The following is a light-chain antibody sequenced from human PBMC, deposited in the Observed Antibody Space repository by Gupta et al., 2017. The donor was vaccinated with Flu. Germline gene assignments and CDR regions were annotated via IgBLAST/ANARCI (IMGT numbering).Light chain of an antibody. CDR1: SSDIGNYND. CDR2: EVD. V-gene: IGLV2-14*01. Sequence: TSSDIGNYNDVSWYQHHPGKAPQLVIYEVDNRPSGVSSRFSASKSANTASLTNSGLQADDEADYYCSSYTGSSTVVFGGGTKVTVL. J-gene: IGLJ2*01. CDR3: SSYTGSSTVV.